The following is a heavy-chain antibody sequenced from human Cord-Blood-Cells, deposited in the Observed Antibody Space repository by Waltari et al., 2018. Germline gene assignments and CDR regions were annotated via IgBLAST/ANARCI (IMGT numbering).Heavy chain of an antibody. Sequence: QVQLVQSGAEVKKPGSSVKVSCKASGGTFSSYAIIWVRQAPGQGLEWMGGIIPILGTANYAQKFQCRVTITADESTSTAYMELSSLRSEDTAMYYCARDLLKSSSWYYFDYWGQGTLVTVSS. CDR2: IIPILGTA. CDR1: GGTFSSYA. V-gene: IGHV1-69*12. CDR3: ARDLLKSSSWYYFDY. J-gene: IGHJ4*02. D-gene: IGHD6-13*01.